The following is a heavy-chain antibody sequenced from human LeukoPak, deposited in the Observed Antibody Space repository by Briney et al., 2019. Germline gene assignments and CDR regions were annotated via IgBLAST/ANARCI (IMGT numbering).Heavy chain of an antibody. CDR3: ARRRYYGSGSYTIDAFDI. CDR2: IYPGDSDT. Sequence: GESLKISCKGSGYSFTSYWRGWVGQMPGKGREWMGVIYPGDSDTRYIPSFQGQVTISADKSIRTAYLQWSSLKASATAMYYCARRRYYGSGSYTIDAFDIWGQGTMVTVSS. V-gene: IGHV5-51*01. D-gene: IGHD3-10*01. J-gene: IGHJ3*02. CDR1: GYSFTSYW.